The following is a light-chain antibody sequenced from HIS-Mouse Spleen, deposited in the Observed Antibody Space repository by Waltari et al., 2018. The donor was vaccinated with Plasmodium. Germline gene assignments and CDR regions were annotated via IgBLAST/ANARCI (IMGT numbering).Light chain of an antibody. CDR1: SSDVGRYNY. CDR3: CSYAGSYTWV. V-gene: IGLV2-11*01. J-gene: IGLJ3*02. Sequence: QSALPQTRSVSGSPGQSVSIHCTGTSSDVGRYNYLHWYQQHPGKAPKLMIYDVSKRPSGVPDRFSGSKSGNTASLTISGLQAEDEADYYCCSYAGSYTWVFGGGTKLTVL. CDR2: DVS.